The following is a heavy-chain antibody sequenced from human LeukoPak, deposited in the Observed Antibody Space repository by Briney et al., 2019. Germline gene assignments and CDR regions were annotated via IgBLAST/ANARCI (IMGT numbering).Heavy chain of an antibody. J-gene: IGHJ3*01. CDR2: MWFDGSIE. CDR1: GFTFSRYD. V-gene: IGHV3-33*01. CDR3: ARDYGGNSFAFDF. D-gene: IGHD4-23*01. Sequence: GKSLRLSCAASGFTFSRYDMHWVRQAPGKGLEWVALMWFDGSIEYYADSVRGRFTISRDNSKNTLYLQMNSLRAEDTAVYYCARDYGGNSFAFDFWGPGTMVTVSS.